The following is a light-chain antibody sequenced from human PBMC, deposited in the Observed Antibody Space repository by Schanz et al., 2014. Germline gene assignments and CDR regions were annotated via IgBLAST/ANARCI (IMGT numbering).Light chain of an antibody. CDR1: SSDVGAYNY. J-gene: IGLJ2*01. V-gene: IGLV2-14*01. CDR2: EGT. CDR3: SSYTSSSTLV. Sequence: QSALTQPRSVSGSPGQSVTISCTGTSSDVGAYNYVSWYQHHPGKAPKLMIYEGTKRPSGVSNRFSGSKSGNTASLTISGLKAEDEADYYCSSYTSSSTLVFGGGTKLTVL.